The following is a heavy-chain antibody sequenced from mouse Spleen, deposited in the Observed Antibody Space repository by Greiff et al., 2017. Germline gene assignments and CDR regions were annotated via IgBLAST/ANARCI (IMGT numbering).Heavy chain of an antibody. CDR2: IWSDGST. J-gene: IGHJ4*01. D-gene: IGHD3-1*01. V-gene: IGHV2-6*02. CDR3: ARSLQRAYYAMDY. Sequence: QVQLKQSGPGLVAPSQSLSITCTVSGFSLTSYGVHWVRQPPGKGLEWLVVIWSDGSTTYNSALKSRLSISKDNSKSQVFLKMNSLQTDDTAMYYCARSLQRAYYAMDYWGQGTSVTVSS. CDR1: GFSLTSYG.